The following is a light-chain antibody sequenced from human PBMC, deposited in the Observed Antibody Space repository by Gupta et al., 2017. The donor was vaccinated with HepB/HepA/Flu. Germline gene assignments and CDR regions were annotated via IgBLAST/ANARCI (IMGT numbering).Light chain of an antibody. J-gene: IGKJ1*01. CDR1: EGIRNN. Sequence: DIQMTQSPSSLSASVGDRVTITCRASEGIRNNLGWFQQKPGKAPKRLIYAASSLQSRVPSRFSGRCSGTDFTLTISSLQPEDFATYYYHQDNSYPWTFGQGTKVEIK. CDR2: AAS. V-gene: IGKV1-17*01. CDR3: HQDNSYPWT.